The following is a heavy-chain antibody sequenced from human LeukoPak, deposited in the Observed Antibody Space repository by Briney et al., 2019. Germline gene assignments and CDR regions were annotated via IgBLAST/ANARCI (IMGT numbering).Heavy chain of an antibody. V-gene: IGHV3-15*01. CDR3: TTDPVGGSGFDY. Sequence: PGGSLRLSCAASGFIFNDAWMTWVRQAPGKGLEWVGRIKSKTHGGTVEYTAPVKGRFTISRDDSKNTLYLQMNSLKTEDTAVYYCTTDPVGGSGFDYWGQGTLVTVSS. J-gene: IGHJ4*02. CDR2: IKSKTHGGTV. D-gene: IGHD3-10*01. CDR1: GFIFNDAW.